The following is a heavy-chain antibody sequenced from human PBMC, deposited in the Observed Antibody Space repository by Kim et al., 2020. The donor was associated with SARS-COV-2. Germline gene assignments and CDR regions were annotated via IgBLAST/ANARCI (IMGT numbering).Heavy chain of an antibody. J-gene: IGHJ3*02. Sequence: SVKVSCKASGGTFSSYAISWVRQAPGQGLEWMGGIIPIFGTANYAQKFQGRVTITADESTSTAYMELSSLRSEDTAVYYCARPSAAAGTWLSAFDIWGQGTMVTVSS. V-gene: IGHV1-69*13. CDR3: ARPSAAAGTWLSAFDI. CDR1: GGTFSSYA. D-gene: IGHD6-13*01. CDR2: IIPIFGTA.